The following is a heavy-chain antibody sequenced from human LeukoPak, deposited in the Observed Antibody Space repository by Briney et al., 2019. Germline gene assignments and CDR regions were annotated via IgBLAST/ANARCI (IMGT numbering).Heavy chain of an antibody. CDR3: ARAKPKNMVRGLIMRRESRYYFDY. CDR1: GYAFTGYY. CDR2: INPNSGGT. V-gene: IGHV1-2*02. J-gene: IGHJ4*02. D-gene: IGHD3-10*01. Sequence: ASVKVSCTASGYAFTGYYMHWVRQAPGQGLEWMGWINPNSGGTNYAQKFQGRVTMTRDTSISTAYMELSRLRSDDTAVYYCARAKPKNMVRGLIMRRESRYYFDYWGQGTLVTVSS.